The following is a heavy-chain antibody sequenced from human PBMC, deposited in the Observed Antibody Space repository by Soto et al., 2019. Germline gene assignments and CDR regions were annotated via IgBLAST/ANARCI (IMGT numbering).Heavy chain of an antibody. CDR3: ARAYEGDDFDY. CDR1: GFTFSSFA. V-gene: IGHV3-30-3*01. CDR2: MSYDGSVK. J-gene: IGHJ4*02. Sequence: QVQLVESGGGVVQPGRSLRLSCAASGFTFSSFAMHWVRQAPGKGVEWVAVMSYDGSVKYYADSVKGRFTISRDNSKKTLYLQMNSLRAEDTAVDYCARAYEGDDFDYWGQGTLVTVSS. D-gene: IGHD2-21*02.